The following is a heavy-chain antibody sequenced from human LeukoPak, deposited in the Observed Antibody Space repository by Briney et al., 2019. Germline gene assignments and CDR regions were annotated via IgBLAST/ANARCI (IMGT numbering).Heavy chain of an antibody. Sequence: PGGSLRLSCAASGFTFSDYYMNWIRQAPGQGLEWVSYISTNGNTIYYADSVRGRFTISRDNAKNSLYLQMNSLRAEDTAVYYCARDAISSGWYTGAFDIWGQGTMVTVSS. V-gene: IGHV3-11*01. D-gene: IGHD6-19*01. CDR3: ARDAISSGWYTGAFDI. J-gene: IGHJ3*02. CDR2: ISTNGNTI. CDR1: GFTFSDYY.